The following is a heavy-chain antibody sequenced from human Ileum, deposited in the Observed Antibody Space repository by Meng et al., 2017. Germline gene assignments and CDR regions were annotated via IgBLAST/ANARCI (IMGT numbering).Heavy chain of an antibody. D-gene: IGHD3-16*01. CDR3: ARGSGGGSNRWTRDYFDY. V-gene: IGHV1-69*01. CDR1: GRHSSISP. CDR2: IIPIFGTA. Sequence: PVAQCVSDVNKSGFSGNVVCKASGRHSSISPSSLVAQVPVQGLEWMRGIIPIFGTANYAQKCQRRVTITADESPSTAYMELSSLRSEDTAVYYGARGSGGGSNRWTRDYFDYWGQGTLVTVSS. J-gene: IGHJ4*02.